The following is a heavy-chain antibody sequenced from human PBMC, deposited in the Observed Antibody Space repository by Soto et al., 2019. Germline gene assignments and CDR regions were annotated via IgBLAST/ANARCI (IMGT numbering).Heavy chain of an antibody. Sequence: QVQLVQSGAEVKKPGSSVKVSCKASGGTFSSYAISWVRQAPGQGLEWMGGIIPIFGTANYAQKFQGRVTITADESTSTAYMELSILRSEDTAVYYCARALPTTVAAYYFDYWGQGTLVTVSS. D-gene: IGHD4-17*01. CDR2: IIPIFGTA. J-gene: IGHJ4*02. V-gene: IGHV1-69*12. CDR1: GGTFSSYA. CDR3: ARALPTTVAAYYFDY.